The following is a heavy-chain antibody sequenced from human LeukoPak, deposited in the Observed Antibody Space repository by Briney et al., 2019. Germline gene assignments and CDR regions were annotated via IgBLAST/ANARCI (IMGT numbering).Heavy chain of an antibody. CDR1: GFTFSSYG. J-gene: IGHJ4*02. CDR3: AKDPLPGRYYDIEGNYFDY. V-gene: IGHV3-30*02. D-gene: IGHD3-9*01. CDR2: IWYDGSNK. Sequence: PGGSLRLSCAASGFTFSSYGMHWVRQSPGKGLEWVAVIWYDGSNKYYADSVKGRFTISRDNSKNTLYLQMNSLRAEDTAVYYCAKDPLPGRYYDIEGNYFDYWGQGTLVTVSS.